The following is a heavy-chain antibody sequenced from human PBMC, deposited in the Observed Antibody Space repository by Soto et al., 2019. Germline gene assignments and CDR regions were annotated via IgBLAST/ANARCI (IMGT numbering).Heavy chain of an antibody. CDR2: IYYSGST. J-gene: IGHJ6*02. Sequence: SETLSLTCTVSGGSISSSSYYWGWIRQPPGKGLEWIGSIYYSGSTYYNPSLKSRVTISVDTSKNQFSLKLSSVTAADTAVYYCACYCGGDCYPYYYYYGMDVWGQGTTVTVSS. CDR1: GGSISSSSYY. V-gene: IGHV4-39*01. D-gene: IGHD2-21*02. CDR3: ACYCGGDCYPYYYYYGMDV.